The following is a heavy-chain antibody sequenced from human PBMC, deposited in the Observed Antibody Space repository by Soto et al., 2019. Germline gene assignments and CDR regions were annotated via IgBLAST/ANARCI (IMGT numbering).Heavy chain of an antibody. CDR3: ARDNVREDCSYGMDV. V-gene: IGHV4-59*01. CDR1: GGSISSYY. J-gene: IGHJ6*02. D-gene: IGHD4-17*01. CDR2: IYYSGST. Sequence: QVELQESGPGLVKPSETLSLTCTVSGGSISSYYWRWIRQPPGKGLEWIGYIYYSGSTNYNPSLKSRVTISVDTYKNQVSLRLISGTAADTAVYYCARDNVREDCSYGMDVWGQGTTVTVSS.